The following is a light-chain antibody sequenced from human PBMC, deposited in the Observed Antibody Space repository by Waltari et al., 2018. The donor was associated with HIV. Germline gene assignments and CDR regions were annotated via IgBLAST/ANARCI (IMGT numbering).Light chain of an antibody. CDR1: QVIGSV. CDR3: QQGHSFPPT. J-gene: IGKJ4*01. Sequence: DIQMTQSPSFVSASVGDRITITCRASQVIGSVLAWYQQKSGKAPSLLIYATSSFPSGVPARFSGGGSGTEFTLTISSLQPEDVAVYYCQQGHSFPPTFGGGTKVEIK. V-gene: IGKV1-12*01. CDR2: ATS.